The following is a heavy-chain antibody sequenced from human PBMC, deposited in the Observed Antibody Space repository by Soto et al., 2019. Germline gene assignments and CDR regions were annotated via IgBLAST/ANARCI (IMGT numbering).Heavy chain of an antibody. J-gene: IGHJ3*01. Sequence: GESLKISCKASGYIFTTYWIGWVRQMPGKGLEWMGIIYPGDSDTKYSPSFQGQITISADKSISTAYLQWSSLKASDTAMYYCARRDVFDVWGQGTMVNVSS. CDR1: GYIFTTYW. CDR3: ARRDVFDV. CDR2: IYPGDSDT. V-gene: IGHV5-51*01.